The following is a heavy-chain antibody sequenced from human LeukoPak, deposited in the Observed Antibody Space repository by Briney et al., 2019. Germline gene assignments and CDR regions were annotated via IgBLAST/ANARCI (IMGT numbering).Heavy chain of an antibody. V-gene: IGHV3-7*01. Sequence: GGSLRLSCAASGFNFRNYWMSWVRQAPGKGLEWVANIKEDGSERHYLDSVKGRFTISRDNAKNSLYLQMNSLRAEDTAVYFCARPAGYIYGSNFDYWGQGALVTVSS. CDR3: ARPAGYIYGSNFDY. CDR2: IKEDGSER. J-gene: IGHJ4*02. D-gene: IGHD5-18*01. CDR1: GFNFRNYW.